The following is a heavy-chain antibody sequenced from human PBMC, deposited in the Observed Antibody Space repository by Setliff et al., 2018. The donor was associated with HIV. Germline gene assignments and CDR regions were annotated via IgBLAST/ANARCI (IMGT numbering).Heavy chain of an antibody. Sequence: GEALNSSCEGSGNNLTKYWIAGVRQTPGKGLGWRGIIHPGGSDTRYSPSFEGQVIISVDKSISTAYLLCSGLTTSGTANYYCVRYHPPRYSSTWPLAYWGQGTRGTSPQ. CDR3: VRYHPPRYSSTWPLAY. CDR1: GNNLTKYW. J-gene: IGHJ4*02. D-gene: IGHD6-19*01. CDR2: IHPGGSDT. V-gene: IGHV5-51*01.